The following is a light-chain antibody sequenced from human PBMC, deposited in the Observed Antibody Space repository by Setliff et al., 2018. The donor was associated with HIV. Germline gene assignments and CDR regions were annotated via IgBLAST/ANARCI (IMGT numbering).Light chain of an antibody. CDR2: DVT. CDR3: SSFTGNRKFV. Sequence: LTQPASVSGSPGQSITISCTGTNNDIGLYNFVSWYQQHPGKVPQLIIFDVTIRPSGVSIRFSGSKSGNTASLTISGLRTEDEGDYFCSSFTGNRKFVFGTGTKVTVL. CDR1: NNDIGLYNF. J-gene: IGLJ1*01. V-gene: IGLV2-14*03.